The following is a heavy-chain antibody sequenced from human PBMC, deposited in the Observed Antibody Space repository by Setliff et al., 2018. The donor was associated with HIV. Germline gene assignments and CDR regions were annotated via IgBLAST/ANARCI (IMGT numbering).Heavy chain of an antibody. CDR2: IYTSGST. Sequence: PSETLSLTCTVSGGSISNFYWSWIRQPPGKGLEWIGYIYTSGSTSYNPSLRSRVTISLDTSKNRFSLKLNSVTAADTAVYYCARRSIVGAARGFYYYNLDVWGQGTTVTVSS. D-gene: IGHD1-26*01. V-gene: IGHV4-4*09. J-gene: IGHJ6*02. CDR3: ARRSIVGAARGFYYYNLDV. CDR1: GGSISNFY.